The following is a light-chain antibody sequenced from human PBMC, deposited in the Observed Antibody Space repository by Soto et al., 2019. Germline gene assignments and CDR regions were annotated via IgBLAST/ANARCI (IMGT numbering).Light chain of an antibody. CDR1: QSISNW. CDR2: EAS. Sequence: DIQMTQSPSTLSASVGDRVTITCRASQSISNWLAWYQQKPGKVPKLLIYEASSLESGVPSRFSGSGSGTEFTITISSLQPDDFATYYCQQYSNYWTFGQGTKVEVK. CDR3: QQYSNYWT. J-gene: IGKJ1*01. V-gene: IGKV1-5*03.